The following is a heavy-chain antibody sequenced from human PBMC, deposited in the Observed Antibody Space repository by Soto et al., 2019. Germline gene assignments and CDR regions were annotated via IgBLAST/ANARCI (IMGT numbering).Heavy chain of an antibody. D-gene: IGHD3-22*01. CDR2: IYYSGST. CDR3: ARASNYYDSSGYYYYFDY. J-gene: IGHJ4*02. CDR1: GGSISSGGYY. Sequence: PSETLSLTCTVSGGSISSGGYYWSWIRQHPGKGLEWIGYIYYSGSTYYNPSLKSRVTISVDTSKNQFSLKLSSVTAADTAVYYCARASNYYDSSGYYYYFDYWGQGTLVTVS. V-gene: IGHV4-31*03.